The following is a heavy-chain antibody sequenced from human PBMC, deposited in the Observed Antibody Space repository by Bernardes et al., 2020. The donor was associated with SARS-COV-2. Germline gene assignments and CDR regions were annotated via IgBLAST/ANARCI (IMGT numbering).Heavy chain of an antibody. J-gene: IGHJ6*02. CDR1: GYTFTRYY. V-gene: IGHV1-46*01. CDR2: INPSGGST. CDR3: AREGYDFWSGYYTGSNVLYYYYGMDV. Sequence: AAVQVSRTASGYTFTRYYMHCVRQAAVQGLEWMGIINPSGGSTSYAQKFPGRVTMTRDTSTSTVYMELSSLRSEDTAVYYCAREGYDFWSGYYTGSNVLYYYYGMDVWGQGTTVTVSS. D-gene: IGHD3-3*01.